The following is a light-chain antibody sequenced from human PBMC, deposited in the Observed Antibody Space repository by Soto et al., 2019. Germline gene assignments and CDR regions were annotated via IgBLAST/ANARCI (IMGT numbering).Light chain of an antibody. CDR3: QSYDTTLVL. CDR1: TFNIGAGYD. J-gene: IGLJ2*01. Sequence: QPVLTQPPSVSGAPGQRVTISCTGSTFNIGAGYDVHWYQQLPGRAPKVLIYGNTNRPAGVPDRFSGSKSGTSASLAITGLQAEDEADYYCQSYDTTLVLFGGGTKLTVL. CDR2: GNT. V-gene: IGLV1-40*01.